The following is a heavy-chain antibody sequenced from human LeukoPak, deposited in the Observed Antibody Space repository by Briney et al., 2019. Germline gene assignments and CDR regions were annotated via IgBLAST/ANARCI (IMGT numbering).Heavy chain of an antibody. D-gene: IGHD6-13*01. V-gene: IGHV4-4*02. J-gene: IGHJ5*02. CDR3: AREGDSSSVGWFDP. CDR1: GGSISSSNW. Sequence: SGTLSLTCAVSGGSISSSNWWSWIRQPPGKGLEWIGEIYHSGSTNYNPSLKSRVTISVDTSKNQFSLKLSSVTAADTAVYYCAREGDSSSVGWFDPWGQGTLVTVSS. CDR2: IYHSGST.